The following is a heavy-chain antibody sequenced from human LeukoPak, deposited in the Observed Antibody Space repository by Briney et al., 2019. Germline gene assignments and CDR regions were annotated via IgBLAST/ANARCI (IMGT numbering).Heavy chain of an antibody. D-gene: IGHD3-10*01. CDR3: AKPPVNYYGSA. CDR2: ISGSGGST. Sequence: GGSLRLSCAASGFTFSSYAMSWVRQAPGKGLEWVSAISGSGGSTYYADSVKGRFTISRDNSKNTLNLQMNSLRAEDTAVYYCAKPPVNYYGSAWGQGTLVTVSS. V-gene: IGHV3-23*01. J-gene: IGHJ4*02. CDR1: GFTFSSYA.